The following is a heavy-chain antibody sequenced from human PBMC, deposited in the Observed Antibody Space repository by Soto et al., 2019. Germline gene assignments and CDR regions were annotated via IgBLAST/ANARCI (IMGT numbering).Heavy chain of an antibody. J-gene: IGHJ3*02. D-gene: IGHD3-3*01. Sequence: SETLSLTCAVYGGSFSGYYWSWIRQPPGKWLEWIGEINHSGSTNYNPSLKSRVTISVDTSKNQFTLQLSSVTAADTAVYYCARVRKSYYDFWSGRGAFDIWGQGTMVTVAS. CDR2: INHSGST. V-gene: IGHV4-34*01. CDR3: ARVRKSYYDFWSGRGAFDI. CDR1: GGSFSGYY.